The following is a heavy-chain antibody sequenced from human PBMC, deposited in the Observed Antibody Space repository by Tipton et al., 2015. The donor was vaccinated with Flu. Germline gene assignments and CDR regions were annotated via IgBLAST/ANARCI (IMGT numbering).Heavy chain of an antibody. V-gene: IGHV3-74*01. Sequence: SLRLSCAASGFTFSSYWMHWVRQAPGKGLVWVSRINSDGSTTNYADSVKGRFTISRDNAKNTLYLQMNSLRAEDTAVYYCARVYGGNTPFDYWGQGTLVTVSS. CDR2: INSDGSTT. D-gene: IGHD4-23*01. CDR3: ARVYGGNTPFDY. J-gene: IGHJ4*02. CDR1: GFTFSSYW.